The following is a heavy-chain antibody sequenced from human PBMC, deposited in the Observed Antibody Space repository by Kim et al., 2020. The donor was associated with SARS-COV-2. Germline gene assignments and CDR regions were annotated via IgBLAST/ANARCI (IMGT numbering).Heavy chain of an antibody. CDR3: ARDHYDILTGYSPARNYYYYGMDV. CDR2: ISAYNGNT. V-gene: IGHV1-18*01. J-gene: IGHJ6*02. D-gene: IGHD3-9*01. Sequence: ASVKVSCKASGYTFTSYGINWVRQAPGQVLEWMGWISAYNGNTNYAQKLQGRVTMTTDTSTSTAYMELRSLRSDDTAVYYCARDHYDILTGYSPARNYYYYGMDVWGQGTTVTVAS. CDR1: GYTFTSYG.